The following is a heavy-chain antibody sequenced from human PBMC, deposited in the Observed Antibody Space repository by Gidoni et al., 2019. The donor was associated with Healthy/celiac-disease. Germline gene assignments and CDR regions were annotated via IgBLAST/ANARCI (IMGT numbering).Heavy chain of an antibody. CDR1: GFTFSSSS. J-gene: IGHJ6*02. V-gene: IGHV3-21*01. Sequence: EVQLVESGGGLVKPGGSLRLSCAASGFTFSSSSMNWVRQAPGKGLEWVSSISSSSSYIYYADSVKGRFTISRDNAKNSLYLQMNSLRAEDTAVYYCARDRSSGWYSPWGDYYYGMDVWGQGTTVTVSS. CDR3: ARDRSSGWYSPWGDYYYGMDV. CDR2: ISSSSSYI. D-gene: IGHD6-19*01.